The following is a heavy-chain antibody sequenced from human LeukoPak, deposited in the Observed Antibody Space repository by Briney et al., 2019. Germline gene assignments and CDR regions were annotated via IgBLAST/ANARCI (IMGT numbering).Heavy chain of an antibody. CDR1: GGSVSNYY. CDR3: AREHIVVVAPPQ. D-gene: IGHD2-15*01. CDR2: ISHSGSV. V-gene: IGHV4-59*02. J-gene: IGHJ4*02. Sequence: PSETLSLTCTVSGGSVSNYYWSWIRQSPGKGLEWIGYISHSGSVNYNPSLKSRVTMSVDTSKNQFSLKLSSVTAADTAVYYCAREHIVVVAPPQWGQGTLVTVSS.